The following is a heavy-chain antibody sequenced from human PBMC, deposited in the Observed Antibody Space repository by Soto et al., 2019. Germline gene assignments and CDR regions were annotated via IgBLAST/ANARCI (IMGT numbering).Heavy chain of an antibody. V-gene: IGHV4-61*01. Sequence: SETLSLTCTVSGGSVSSGSYYWSWIRQPPGKGLEWIGYIYYSGGTNYNPSLKSRVTISVDTSKNQFSLKLSSVTAADTAVYYCAREGVPAAAIPPGWFDPWGQGTLVTVS. D-gene: IGHD2-2*01. CDR2: IYYSGGT. CDR3: AREGVPAAAIPPGWFDP. J-gene: IGHJ5*02. CDR1: GGSVSSGSYY.